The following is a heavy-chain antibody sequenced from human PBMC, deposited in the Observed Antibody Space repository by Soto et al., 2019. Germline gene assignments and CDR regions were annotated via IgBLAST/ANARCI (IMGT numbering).Heavy chain of an antibody. CDR1: GYIFINYG. CDR3: ARDEVPAANWLDR. Sequence: ASVKDSCKASGYIFINYGITWVRQAPGQGLEWMGWISGYNGNTKYADKLQGRVTMTTDTSTTTDYMELRSLRSDDTAVYYCARDEVPAANWLDRWGQGTLVTVSS. J-gene: IGHJ5*02. V-gene: IGHV1-18*01. CDR2: ISGYNGNT. D-gene: IGHD2-2*01.